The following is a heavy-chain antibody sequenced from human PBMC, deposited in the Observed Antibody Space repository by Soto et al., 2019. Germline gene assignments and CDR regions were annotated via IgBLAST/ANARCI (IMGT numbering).Heavy chain of an antibody. CDR1: GGSFSGYY. D-gene: IGHD2-2*01. J-gene: IGHJ5*02. Sequence: SETLSLTCAVYGGSFSGYYWSWIRQPPGKGLEWIGEINHSGSTNYNPSLKSRVTISVDTSKNQFSPKLSSVTAADTAVYYCARGFKKVVVVVPAARSGWFDPWGQGTLVTVSS. CDR2: INHSGST. CDR3: ARGFKKVVVVVPAARSGWFDP. V-gene: IGHV4-34*01.